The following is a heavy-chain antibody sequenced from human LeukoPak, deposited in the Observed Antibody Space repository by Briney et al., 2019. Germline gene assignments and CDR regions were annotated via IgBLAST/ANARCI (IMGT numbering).Heavy chain of an antibody. D-gene: IGHD3-16*01. CDR1: GFTFSSYS. J-gene: IGHJ4*02. Sequence: GGSLRLSCAASGFTFSSYSMNWVRQAPGKGLEWVSSIIVSSNYIYYADSVKGRFTISRDNAKSSLFLQMNSLRAEDTAVYYCARGNPVTYYFDYWGQGTLVTVSS. CDR2: IIVSSNYI. CDR3: ARGNPVTYYFDY. V-gene: IGHV3-21*01.